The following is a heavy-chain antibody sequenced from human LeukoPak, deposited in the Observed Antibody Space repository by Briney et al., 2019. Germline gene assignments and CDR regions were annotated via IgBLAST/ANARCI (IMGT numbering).Heavy chain of an antibody. D-gene: IGHD4-17*01. CDR1: GYSFSSHY. J-gene: IGHJ4*02. CDR3: ARDQVTPGTTTFDY. CDR2: ISPSGGST. Sequence: GASVKVSCKASGYSFSSHYLHWVRQAPGQGPEWMGVISPSGGSTTYAQKFQGRITVTRDMSTNTVYIDLTSLRSEDTAVYDCARDQVTPGTTTFDYWGQGTLVTVSS. V-gene: IGHV1-46*01.